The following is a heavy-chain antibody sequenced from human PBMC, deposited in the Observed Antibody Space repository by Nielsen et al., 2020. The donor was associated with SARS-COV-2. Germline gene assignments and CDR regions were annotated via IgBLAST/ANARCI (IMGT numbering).Heavy chain of an antibody. J-gene: IGHJ2*01. V-gene: IGHV3-11*05. Sequence: GGSLRLSCTASGFIIADYYMSWIRQAPGKGLEWVAQMSGSSSYIHYADSVKGRYTISKDSAKNSLYLQMNSLRAEDTAVYYCARVAGTPPVSYSYFDLWGRGTLVTVSS. CDR2: MSGSSSYI. CDR1: GFIIADYY. D-gene: IGHD6-19*01. CDR3: ARVAGTPPVSYSYFDL.